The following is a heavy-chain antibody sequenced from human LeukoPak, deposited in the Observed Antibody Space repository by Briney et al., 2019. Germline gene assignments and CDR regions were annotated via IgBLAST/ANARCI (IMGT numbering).Heavy chain of an antibody. V-gene: IGHV4-34*01. CDR2: INHSGST. CDR1: AGSFSGYY. D-gene: IGHD6-13*01. CDR3: ARARSSSWFYSYFDH. J-gene: IGHJ4*02. Sequence: SETLSLTCAVYAGSFSGYYWNWIRQPPGKGLEWIGEINHSGSTNYNPSLKSRVTISVDTSKNQFSLKLSSVTAADTAVYYCARARSSSWFYSYFDHWGQGTLVTVSS.